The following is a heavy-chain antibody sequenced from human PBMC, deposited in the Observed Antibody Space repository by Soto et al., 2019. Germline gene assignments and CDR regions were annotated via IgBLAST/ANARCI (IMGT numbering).Heavy chain of an antibody. Sequence: XSRKLSFAASRVSFSSYAPSWIRQPPGTGLEWVSAISGSGGSTYYADSVKGRFTISRDNSKNTLYLQMNSLKIEDTAVYYCSHGYYQYFNSWGQGTLVTVSS. J-gene: IGHJ4*02. CDR1: RVSFSSYA. CDR3: SHGYYQYFNS. D-gene: IGHD5-18*01. V-gene: IGHV3-23*01. CDR2: ISGSGGST.